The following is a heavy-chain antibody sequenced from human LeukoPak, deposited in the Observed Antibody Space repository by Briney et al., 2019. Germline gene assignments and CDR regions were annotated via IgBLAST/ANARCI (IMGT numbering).Heavy chain of an antibody. CDR3: AKAAQSSGWYWFAY. CDR2: ISGSGDET. V-gene: IGHV3-23*01. CDR1: GCTFRNYA. D-gene: IGHD6-19*01. Sequence: GGSLRLSCAASGCTFRNYAMSWVRQAPGKGLEWVSAISGSGDETNYADSVKGRLTIPRDNSKNTLFLQMNSLRAEDTAVYYCAKAAQSSGWYWFAYWGQGTLVTVSS. J-gene: IGHJ4*02.